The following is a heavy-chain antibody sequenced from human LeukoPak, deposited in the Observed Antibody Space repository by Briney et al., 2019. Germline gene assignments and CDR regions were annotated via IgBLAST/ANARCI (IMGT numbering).Heavy chain of an antibody. CDR2: INPNSGNT. V-gene: IGHV1-8*03. CDR3: AILGTGYCSGGSCYGLWDFDY. CDR1: GYTFTGYY. D-gene: IGHD2-15*01. J-gene: IGHJ4*02. Sequence: ASVKVSCKASGYTFTGYYMHWVRQAPGQGLEWMGWINPNSGNTGYAQKFQGRVTITRNTSISTAYMELSSLRSEDTAVYYCAILGTGYCSGGSCYGLWDFDYWGQGTLVTVSS.